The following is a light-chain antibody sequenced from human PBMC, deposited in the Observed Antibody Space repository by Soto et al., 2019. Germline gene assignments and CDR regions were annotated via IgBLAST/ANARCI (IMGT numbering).Light chain of an antibody. Sequence: QSVLSQPPSASGTPGQRITISCSGSSSNIGINPVNWYQQFPGTAPTVLIYSNDQRPSGVPDRFSGSKSGTSASLAISGLQSEDEADYYSAAWDDSLNGLVFAGGTKLTVL. CDR1: SSNIGINP. J-gene: IGLJ2*01. CDR2: SND. V-gene: IGLV1-44*01. CDR3: AAWDDSLNGLV.